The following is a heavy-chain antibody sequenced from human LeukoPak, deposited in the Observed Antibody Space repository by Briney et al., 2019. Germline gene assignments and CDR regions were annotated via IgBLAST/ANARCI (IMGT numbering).Heavy chain of an antibody. V-gene: IGHV3-7*01. J-gene: IGHJ6*03. CDR3: ASGPATVRGVINYYYYYMDV. Sequence: GGSLRLSCAASGLTVSSNCMSWVRQAPGKGLEWVANIKQDGSEKYYVDSVKGRFTISRDNAKNSLYLQMNSLRAEDTAVYYCASGPATVRGVINYYYYYMDVWGKGTTVTVSS. D-gene: IGHD3-10*02. CDR2: IKQDGSEK. CDR1: GLTVSSNC.